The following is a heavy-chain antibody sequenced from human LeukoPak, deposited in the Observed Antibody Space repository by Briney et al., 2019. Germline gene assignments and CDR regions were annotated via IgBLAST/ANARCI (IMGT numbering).Heavy chain of an antibody. CDR3: AKRGIAARLFPFDY. D-gene: IGHD6-6*01. CDR1: GFTFSSYA. V-gene: IGHV3-23*01. CDR2: ISGSGGST. Sequence: GGSLRLSCAASGFTFSSYAMSWVRQAPGKGLEWVSAISGSGGSTYYADSVKGRFTISRDNSKNMLYLQMNSLRAEDTAVYYCAKRGIAARLFPFDYWGQGTLVTVSS. J-gene: IGHJ4*02.